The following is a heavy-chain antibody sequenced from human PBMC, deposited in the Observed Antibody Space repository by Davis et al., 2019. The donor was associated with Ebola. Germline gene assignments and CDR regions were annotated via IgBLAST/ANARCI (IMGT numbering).Heavy chain of an antibody. J-gene: IGHJ6*04. Sequence: ASVKVSCKASGYTFREYYIHWVRQAPGQGLEWMGLINPTAGDPRYAPRFRGRVTMTRDTSTSTVYMELNSLRYDDTAVYFCARAGYGSDLPDTYFYYYGMDVWGKGTTVAVSS. CDR1: GYTFREYY. V-gene: IGHV1-46*01. CDR3: ARAGYGSDLPDTYFYYYGMDV. D-gene: IGHD1-26*01. CDR2: INPTAGDP.